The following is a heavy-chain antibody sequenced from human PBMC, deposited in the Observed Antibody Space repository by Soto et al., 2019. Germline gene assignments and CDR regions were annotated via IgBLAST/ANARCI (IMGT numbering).Heavy chain of an antibody. CDR2: INPGDSDT. D-gene: IGHD3-22*01. V-gene: IGHV5-51*01. Sequence: GESLKISCQGSGYSFTNYWIGWVRQMPGKGLEWMAIINPGDSDTRYSPSFQGQVTISADKSISTAYLQWSSLKASDTAMYYCARRDISGFPDYWGQGTLVTVSS. J-gene: IGHJ4*02. CDR3: ARRDISGFPDY. CDR1: GYSFTNYW.